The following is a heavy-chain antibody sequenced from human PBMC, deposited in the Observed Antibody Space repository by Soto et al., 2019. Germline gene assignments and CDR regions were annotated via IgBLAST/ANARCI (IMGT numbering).Heavy chain of an antibody. Sequence: LETLSLTCAVYGGSFSGYYWSWIRQPPGKGLEWIGEINHSGSANYNPSLKSRVTISVDTSKNQFSLKLSSVTAADTAVYYCARAGSSPYPVDYWGQGTLVTVSS. CDR3: ARAGSSPYPVDY. CDR2: INHSGSA. CDR1: GGSFSGYY. D-gene: IGHD6-6*01. V-gene: IGHV4-34*01. J-gene: IGHJ4*02.